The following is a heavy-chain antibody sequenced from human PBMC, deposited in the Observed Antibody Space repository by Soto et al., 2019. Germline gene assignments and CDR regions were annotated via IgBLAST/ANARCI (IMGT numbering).Heavy chain of an antibody. D-gene: IGHD2-15*01. J-gene: IGHJ6*02. CDR1: GYTFTGYY. CDR3: ARDYAGVVTEAYYYGMDV. CDR2: INPNSGGT. Sequence: ASVKVSCKASGYTFTGYYMHWVRQAPGQGLEWMGWINPNSGGTNYAQKFQGWVTMTRDTSISTAYMELSRLRSDDTAVYYCARDYAGVVTEAYYYGMDVWGQGTTVTVSS. V-gene: IGHV1-2*04.